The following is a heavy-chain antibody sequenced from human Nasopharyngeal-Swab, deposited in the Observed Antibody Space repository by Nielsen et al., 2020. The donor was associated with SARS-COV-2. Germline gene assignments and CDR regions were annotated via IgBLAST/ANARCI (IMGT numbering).Heavy chain of an antibody. CDR2: IYYSGST. V-gene: IGHV4-31*03. Sequence: SETLSLTCTVSGGSISSGGYYWSWIRQHPGKGLEWIGYIYYSGSTYYNPSLKSRVTISVDTSKNQFSLKLSSVTAADTAVYYCARGLLYSSSSPPYYYYYYMDVWGKGTTVTVSS. J-gene: IGHJ6*03. D-gene: IGHD6-13*01. CDR3: ARGLLYSSSSPPYYYYYYMDV. CDR1: GGSISSGGYY.